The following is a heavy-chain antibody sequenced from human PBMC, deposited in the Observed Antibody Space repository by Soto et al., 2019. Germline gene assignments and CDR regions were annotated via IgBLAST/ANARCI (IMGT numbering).Heavy chain of an antibody. Sequence: GSLRLSCAASGFTFSSYEMNWVRQAPGKGLEWVSYISSSGSTIYYADSVKGRFTISRDNAKNSLYLQMNSLRAEDTAVYYCARAPRRTYYYGSGSRPPNWFDPWGQGTLVTVSS. CDR1: GFTFSSYE. D-gene: IGHD3-10*01. V-gene: IGHV3-48*03. CDR3: ARAPRRTYYYGSGSRPPNWFDP. J-gene: IGHJ5*02. CDR2: ISSSGSTI.